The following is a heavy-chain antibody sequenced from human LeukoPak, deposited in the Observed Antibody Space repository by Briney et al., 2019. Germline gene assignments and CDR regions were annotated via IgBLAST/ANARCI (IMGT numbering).Heavy chain of an antibody. J-gene: IGHJ3*02. V-gene: IGHV1-3*01. CDR2: INAGNGNT. Sequence: GASVKVSCKTSGYTFTSYAMHWVRQAPGQRLEWMGWINAGNGNTKYSQKFQGRVTITRDTSASTAYVELSSLRSEDTAVYYCARVGTGFGELSNAFDIWGQGTMVTVSS. D-gene: IGHD3-10*01. CDR3: ARVGTGFGELSNAFDI. CDR1: GYTFTSYA.